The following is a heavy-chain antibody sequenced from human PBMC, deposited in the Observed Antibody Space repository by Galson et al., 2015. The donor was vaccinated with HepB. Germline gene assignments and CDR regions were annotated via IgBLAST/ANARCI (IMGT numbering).Heavy chain of an antibody. Sequence: SVKVSCKASGYTFTSYAMHWVRQAPGQRLEWMGWINAGNGNTKYSQKFQGRVTITRDTSASTAYMELSSLRSEDTAVYYCARDPEQWLVRGYFDYWGQGTLVTVSS. J-gene: IGHJ4*02. D-gene: IGHD6-19*01. CDR3: ARDPEQWLVRGYFDY. CDR1: GYTFTSYA. V-gene: IGHV1-3*01. CDR2: INAGNGNT.